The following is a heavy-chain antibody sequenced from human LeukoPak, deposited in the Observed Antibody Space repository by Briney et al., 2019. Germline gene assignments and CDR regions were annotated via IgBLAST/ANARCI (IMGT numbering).Heavy chain of an antibody. V-gene: IGHV4-34*01. CDR3: ARKGSSGYHR. J-gene: IGHJ4*02. D-gene: IGHD3-22*01. Sequence: PSETLSLTCAVYGGSFSGYYWSWIRQPPGKGLEWIGEINHSGSTNYNPSLKSRVTISVDTSKNQFSLKLSSVTAADTAVYYCARKGSSGYHRWGQGTLVTVSS. CDR1: GGSFSGYY. CDR2: INHSGST.